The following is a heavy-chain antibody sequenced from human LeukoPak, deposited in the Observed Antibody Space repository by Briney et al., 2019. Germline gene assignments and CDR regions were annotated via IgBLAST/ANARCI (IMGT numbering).Heavy chain of an antibody. J-gene: IGHJ4*02. CDR3: AKDVSAGTPLGN. CDR2: IRYDGSNK. CDR1: GFTFSSYG. D-gene: IGHD6-13*01. V-gene: IGHV3-30*02. Sequence: RGSLRLSCAASGFTFSSYGMHWVRQAPGKGLEWVAFIRYDGSNKYYADSVKGRFTSSRDNSKNTLYLEMNSLRSEDTAVYYCAKDVSAGTPLGNWGQGVLVTVSS.